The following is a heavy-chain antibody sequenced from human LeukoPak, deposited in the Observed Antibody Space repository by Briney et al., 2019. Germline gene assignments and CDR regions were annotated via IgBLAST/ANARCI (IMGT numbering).Heavy chain of an antibody. CDR1: GFTVSSYT. CDR2: ISSSSTYI. Sequence: GGSLRLSCAASGFTVSSYTMNWVRQAPGKGLEWVSSISSSSTYINYADSVKGRFTISRDNAKDSLYLQMNSLRAEDTAVYYCARNPTCSSGWFSYYFDYWGQGTLVTVSS. V-gene: IGHV3-21*01. J-gene: IGHJ4*02. CDR3: ARNPTCSSGWFSYYFDY. D-gene: IGHD6-19*01.